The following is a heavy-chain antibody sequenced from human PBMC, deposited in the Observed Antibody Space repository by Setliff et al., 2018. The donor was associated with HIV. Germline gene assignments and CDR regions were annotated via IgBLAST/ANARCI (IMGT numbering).Heavy chain of an antibody. J-gene: IGHJ3*02. D-gene: IGHD2-8*01. CDR1: GGSISSHY. Sequence: PSETLSLTCTVSGGSISSHYWIWIRQPPGKGLEWIGYIHYSGATNYNPSLKSRVTISLDTSRTQFSLWLSSVTAADTAVYYCARHSPNVGVRGDAFGIWGQGTVVTVSS. V-gene: IGHV4-59*08. CDR3: ARHSPNVGVRGDAFGI. CDR2: IHYSGAT.